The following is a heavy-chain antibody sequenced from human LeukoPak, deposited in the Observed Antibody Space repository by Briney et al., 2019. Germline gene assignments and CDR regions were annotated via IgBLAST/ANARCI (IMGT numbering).Heavy chain of an antibody. Sequence: GGSLRLSCAASGFTFDEYTMHWVRQAPGKGLDWVSLITRDAYSTYYADSVKGRLTISRDNIKNSLYLQMNNLRPEDTALYYCATEKWRYFDNWGRGTLVTVSS. J-gene: IGHJ4*02. CDR1: GFTFDEYT. CDR3: ATEKWRYFDN. D-gene: IGHD3-9*01. V-gene: IGHV3-43*01. CDR2: ITRDAYST.